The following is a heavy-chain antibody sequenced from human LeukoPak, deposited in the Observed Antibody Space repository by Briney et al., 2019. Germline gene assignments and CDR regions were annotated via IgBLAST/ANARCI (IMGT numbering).Heavy chain of an antibody. J-gene: IGHJ4*01. Sequence: GGSLRLSCAVSGFQFSSYWMNWVRQVPGEGLVWGAHINTNGDSAHYADSVKGRFTISRDNAKSTLSLQMTSPRAEDTAIYYCVRDNAYTFDFWGQGTLVTVSS. D-gene: IGHD5-24*01. V-gene: IGHV3-74*01. CDR3: VRDNAYTFDF. CDR2: INTNGDSA. CDR1: GFQFSSYW.